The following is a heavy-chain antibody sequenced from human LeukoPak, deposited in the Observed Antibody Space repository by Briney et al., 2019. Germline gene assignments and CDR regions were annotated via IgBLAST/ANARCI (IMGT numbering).Heavy chain of an antibody. CDR3: ARDHLVVVPTATGDYYYYYMDV. V-gene: IGHV3-7*01. J-gene: IGHJ6*03. Sequence: GGSLRLSCAASGFTFSIYWMSWVRQAPGKGLEWVANIKEDGNEKYYVDSMKGRFTISRDNAKNSLYLQMNSLRAEDMAVYYCARDHLVVVPTATGDYYYYYMDVWGKGTTVTVSS. D-gene: IGHD2-2*01. CDR2: IKEDGNEK. CDR1: GFTFSIYW.